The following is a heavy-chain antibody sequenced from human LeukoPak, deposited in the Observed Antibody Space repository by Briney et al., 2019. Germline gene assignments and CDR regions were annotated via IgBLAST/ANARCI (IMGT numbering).Heavy chain of an antibody. D-gene: IGHD3-10*01. CDR3: AGRFSGSGSLITY. CDR2: MNPNSGNT. Sequence: ASVKVSCKASGYTFTSYDINWVRQATGQGLEWMGWMNPNSGNTGYAQKFQGRVTMTRNTSISTAYMELSSLRSEDTAVYYCAGRFSGSGSLITYWGQGTLVTVSS. CDR1: GYTFTSYD. V-gene: IGHV1-8*01. J-gene: IGHJ4*02.